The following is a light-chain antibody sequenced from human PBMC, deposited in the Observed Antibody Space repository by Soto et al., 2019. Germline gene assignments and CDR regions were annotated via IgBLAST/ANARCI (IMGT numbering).Light chain of an antibody. CDR1: SSDVGGYNY. J-gene: IGLJ3*02. V-gene: IGLV2-14*01. CDR3: RSYTTSGPPL. CDR2: EVS. Sequence: QSALTQPASVSGSPGQSITISCTGTSSDVGGYNYVSWYQQNPGTAPKVMIYEVSNRPSGVSKRFSGAKSGNTASLTISGLQAEDEADYYRRSYTTSGPPLFGGGTKVTVL.